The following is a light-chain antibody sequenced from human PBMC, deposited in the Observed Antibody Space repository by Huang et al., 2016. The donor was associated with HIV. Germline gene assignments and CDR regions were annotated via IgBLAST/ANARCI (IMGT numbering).Light chain of an antibody. V-gene: IGKV2-28*01. CDR3: MEALKTPYT. CDR2: LGS. Sequence: DIVMIQSPLSLPVTPGEPASISCRSSQCLLHTNAYNYLDWYLQKPGQSPQLLIYLGSSRASVVPDRFSGGGSGTRFSLNISRVEAEDAGIYYCMEALKTPYTFGQGTKLEIK. J-gene: IGKJ2*01. CDR1: QCLLHTNAYNY.